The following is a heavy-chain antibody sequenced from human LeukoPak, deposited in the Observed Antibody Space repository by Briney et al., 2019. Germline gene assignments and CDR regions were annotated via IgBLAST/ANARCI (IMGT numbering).Heavy chain of an antibody. CDR1: GASISADY. CDR2: IYYSGST. V-gene: IGHV4-59*08. CDR3: ARRVPSGFVDF. Sequence: SETLSLTCAVSGASISADYWIWIRQPPGKGLEWIGYIYYSGSTNYNPSLKSRVTISVDTSKNQFSLRLSSVTAADTAMYYCARRVPSGFVDFWGQGTLVTVSS. D-gene: IGHD5-12*01. J-gene: IGHJ4*02.